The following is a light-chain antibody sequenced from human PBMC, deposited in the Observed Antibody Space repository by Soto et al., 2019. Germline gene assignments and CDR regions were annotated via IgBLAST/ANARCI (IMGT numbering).Light chain of an antibody. V-gene: IGLV2-23*02. CDR2: GVT. CDR1: SGDVGSHNF. Sequence: QSALTQPASVSGSPGQSITISCTGTSGDVGSHNFVSWYQQHPGKAPQLIIYGVTNRPSGVSYRFSGSKSGNTASLTISGLQAEDEADYYCYSYVGSISFGGGTKLTVL. J-gene: IGLJ2*01. CDR3: YSYVGSIS.